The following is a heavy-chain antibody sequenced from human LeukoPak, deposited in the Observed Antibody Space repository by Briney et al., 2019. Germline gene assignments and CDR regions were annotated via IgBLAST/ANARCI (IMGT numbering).Heavy chain of an antibody. Sequence: PGGSLRLSCAASGFTFSGYAMNWVRQAPGKGLEWVSAVGGSGSSTYYADSVKGRFTISRDNSKNTLFLQMNSLTAEGTAMYYCAKAYGSGYYYAYFDDWGQGALVTVSS. D-gene: IGHD3-10*01. CDR2: VGGSGSST. J-gene: IGHJ4*02. V-gene: IGHV3-23*01. CDR1: GFTFSGYA. CDR3: AKAYGSGYYYAYFDD.